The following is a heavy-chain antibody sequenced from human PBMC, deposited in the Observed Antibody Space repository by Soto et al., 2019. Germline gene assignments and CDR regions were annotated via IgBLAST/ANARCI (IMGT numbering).Heavy chain of an antibody. CDR2: IIPIFGTA. Sequence: SVNVSCKASGGTFSSYAISWVRQAPGQGLEWMGGIIPIFGTANYAQKFQGRVTITADKSTSTAYMELSSLRSEDTAVYYCASTYGSGSYYKGSDLRPSEPWGEGTLVTVSS. D-gene: IGHD3-10*01. CDR3: ASTYGSGSYYKGSDLRPSEP. V-gene: IGHV1-69*06. CDR1: GGTFSSYA. J-gene: IGHJ5*02.